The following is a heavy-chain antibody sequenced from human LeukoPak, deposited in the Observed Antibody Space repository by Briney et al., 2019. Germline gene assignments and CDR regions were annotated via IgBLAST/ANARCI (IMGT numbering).Heavy chain of an antibody. D-gene: IGHD6-6*01. CDR1: GDSVSSRGYY. J-gene: IGHJ4*02. Sequence: PSETLSLTCTVSGDSVSSRGYYWGWIRQPPGRGLEWIGSIYYSGITYYNPSLKSRVTMSVDTSKNQFSLKLSSVTAADTAVYYCARGVYSSSPLGGYYFDYWGQGTLVTVSS. V-gene: IGHV4-39*07. CDR3: ARGVYSSSPLGGYYFDY. CDR2: IYYSGIT.